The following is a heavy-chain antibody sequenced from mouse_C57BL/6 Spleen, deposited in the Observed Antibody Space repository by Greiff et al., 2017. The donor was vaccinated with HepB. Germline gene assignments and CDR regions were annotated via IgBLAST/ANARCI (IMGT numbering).Heavy chain of an antibody. Sequence: QVQLQQPGAELVMPGASVKLSCKASGYTFTSYWMHWVKQRPGQGLEWIGEIDPSDSYTNYNQKFKGKSTLTVDKSSSTAYVQLSSLTSEDSAVYYCARTDYGNYVPFAYWGQGTLVTVSA. D-gene: IGHD2-1*01. CDR1: GYTFTSYW. CDR3: ARTDYGNYVPFAY. CDR2: IDPSDSYT. J-gene: IGHJ3*01. V-gene: IGHV1-69*01.